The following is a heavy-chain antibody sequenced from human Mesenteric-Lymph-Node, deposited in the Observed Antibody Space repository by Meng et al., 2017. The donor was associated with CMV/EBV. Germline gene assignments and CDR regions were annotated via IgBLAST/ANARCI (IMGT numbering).Heavy chain of an antibody. V-gene: IGHV1-2*02. CDR3: ARDYGLWSDPLDY. Sequence: ASVKVSCKASGYTFTGYYMHWVRQAPGQGLEWMGWINPNSGGTNYAQKFQGRVTMTTDTSTSTAYMELRSLRSDDTAVYYCARDYGLWSDPLDYWGQGTLVTVSS. CDR1: GYTFTGYY. J-gene: IGHJ4*02. D-gene: IGHD2-21*01. CDR2: INPNSGGT.